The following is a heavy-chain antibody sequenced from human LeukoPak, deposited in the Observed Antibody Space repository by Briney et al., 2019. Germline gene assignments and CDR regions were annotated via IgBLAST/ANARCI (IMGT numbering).Heavy chain of an antibody. D-gene: IGHD5-24*01. Sequence: GGSLRLSCAASGFAFSNYAMSWVRQAPGKGLEWVSSINGRGGSTYYADSVKGRFTISRDNSKNTLYLQMNSLRAEDTAVYYCARRDGYNTFYFEYWGQGTLVTVSS. J-gene: IGHJ4*02. CDR2: INGRGGST. CDR3: ARRDGYNTFYFEY. CDR1: GFAFSNYA. V-gene: IGHV3-23*01.